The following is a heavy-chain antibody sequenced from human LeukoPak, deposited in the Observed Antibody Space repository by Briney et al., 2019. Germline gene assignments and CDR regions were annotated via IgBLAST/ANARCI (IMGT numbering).Heavy chain of an antibody. CDR3: ASRTTDNWFDP. J-gene: IGHJ5*02. CDR2: INHSGST. V-gene: IGHV4-34*01. D-gene: IGHD1-26*01. CDR1: GGSFSGYY. Sequence: SETLSLTCAVYGGSFSGYYWSWIRQPPGKGLEWIGEINHSGSTNYNPSLKSRVTISVDTSKNQFSLKLSSVTAADTAVYYCASRTTDNWFDPGGQGTLVTVSS.